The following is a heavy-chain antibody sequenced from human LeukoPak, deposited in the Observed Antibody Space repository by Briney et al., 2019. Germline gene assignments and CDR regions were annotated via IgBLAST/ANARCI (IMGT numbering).Heavy chain of an antibody. J-gene: IGHJ5*02. D-gene: IGHD1-14*01. Sequence: GGSLRLSCAASGLTFSNAWMSWVRQAPGKGLEWVGRTKSKTDGGTTDYAAPVKGRFTISRDDSKNTLYLQMNSLKTEDTAVYYCTTVSPDDPWGQGTLVTVSS. CDR3: TTVSPDDP. V-gene: IGHV3-15*01. CDR1: GLTFSNAW. CDR2: TKSKTDGGTT.